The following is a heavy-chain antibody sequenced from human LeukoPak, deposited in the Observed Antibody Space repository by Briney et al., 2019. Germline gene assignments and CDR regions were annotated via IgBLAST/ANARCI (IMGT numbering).Heavy chain of an antibody. Sequence: GGSLRLSCAASKFTFSNYWMTWVRQAPGKGLEWVANINQDGSEKYYVDSVKGRFTISRDNDKNSLYLQMNSLGAEDTAVYYARDLGTTGYDLLDPWGQGTLVTVSS. CDR1: KFTFSNYW. D-gene: IGHD5-12*01. J-gene: IGHJ5*02. CDR3: ARDLGTTGYDLLDP. CDR2: INQDGSEK. V-gene: IGHV3-7*01.